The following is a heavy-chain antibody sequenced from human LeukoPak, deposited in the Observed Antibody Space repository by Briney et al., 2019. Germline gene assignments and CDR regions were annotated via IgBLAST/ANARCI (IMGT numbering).Heavy chain of an antibody. CDR1: GVTVSSDY. D-gene: IGHD2/OR15-2a*01. CDR3: ASRMTF. J-gene: IGHJ4*02. Sequence: GGSLRLSCAASGVTVSSDYMSWVRQAPGKGLEWVSVIYRDGNTYYADSVKGRFTTSRHNSKNTLFLQMDSLRAEDTAIYYCASRMTFGGQGTLVTVSS. V-gene: IGHV3-53*04. CDR2: IYRDGNT.